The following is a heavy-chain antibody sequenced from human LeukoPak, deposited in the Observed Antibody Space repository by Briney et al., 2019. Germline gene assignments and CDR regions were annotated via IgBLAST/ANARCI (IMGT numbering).Heavy chain of an antibody. J-gene: IGHJ4*02. CDR3: ARATYDFWSGYPSYYFDY. CDR2: INPNSGGT. V-gene: IGHV1-2*02. Sequence: ASVKVSCKASGYTFTGYYMHWGRQAPGQGLEWMGWINPNSGGTNYAQKFQGRVTMTRDTSISTAYMELSRLRSDDTAVYYCARATYDFWSGYPSYYFDYWGQGTLVTVSS. D-gene: IGHD3-3*01. CDR1: GYTFTGYY.